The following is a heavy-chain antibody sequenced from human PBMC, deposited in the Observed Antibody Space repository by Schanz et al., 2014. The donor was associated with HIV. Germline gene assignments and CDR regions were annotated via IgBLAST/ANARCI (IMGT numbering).Heavy chain of an antibody. V-gene: IGHV1-69*13. D-gene: IGHD2-21*02. CDR1: GDGFTTRT. CDR2: IIPIFGAA. J-gene: IGHJ4*02. Sequence: QVQLVQSGAEVKKPGSSVKVSCTASGDGFTTRTISWLRQAPGHALEWMGGIIPIFGAAKNAPKFQGRVTITADESTSTAYMELTGLNPEDTAIYYCARSRYGDHPYYFDLWGQGTPVAVS. CDR3: ARSRYGDHPYYFDL.